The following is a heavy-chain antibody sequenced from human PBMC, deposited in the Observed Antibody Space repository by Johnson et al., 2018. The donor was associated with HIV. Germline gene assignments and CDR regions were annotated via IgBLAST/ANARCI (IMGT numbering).Heavy chain of an antibody. D-gene: IGHD3-22*01. CDR1: GFTFSSYW. CDR2: IKQDGSEK. J-gene: IGHJ3*02. CDR3: ARDRSMIVGGAFDI. V-gene: IGHV3-7*01. Sequence: VQLVESGGGLVQPGGSLRLSCAASGFTFSSYWMSWVRQAPGKGLEWVANIKQDGSEKYYVDSVKGRFTISRDNSMNTLYLQMNSLRAEDTAVYYCARDRSMIVGGAFDIWGQGTMVTVSS.